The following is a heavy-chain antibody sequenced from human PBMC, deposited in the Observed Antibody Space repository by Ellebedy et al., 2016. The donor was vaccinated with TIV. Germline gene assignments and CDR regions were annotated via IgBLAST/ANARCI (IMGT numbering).Heavy chain of an antibody. CDR2: IYYSGST. CDR3: ARDNAAAGTILDY. CDR1: GGSISSSSYY. V-gene: IGHV4-39*02. Sequence: MPSETLSLTCTVSGGSISSSSYYWGWIRQPPGKGLEWIGSIYYSGSTYYNPSLKSRVTISVDTSKNQFSLKLSSVTAADTAVYYCARDNAAAGTILDYWGQGTLVTVSS. J-gene: IGHJ4*02. D-gene: IGHD6-13*01.